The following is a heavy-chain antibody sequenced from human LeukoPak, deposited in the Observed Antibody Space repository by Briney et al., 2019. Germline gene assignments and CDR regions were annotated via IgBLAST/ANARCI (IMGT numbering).Heavy chain of an antibody. J-gene: IGHJ6*03. V-gene: IGHV1-46*01. CDR3: ARAQGSYYHYYMDV. Sequence: ASVKVSCKASGYTFTSYHLHWVRQAPGQGLEWMGIINPSGGSPNYAQKFQGRVTMSRDMSTSTVNMELSSLRSEDTAVYYCARAQGSYYHYYMDVWGKGTTVTVSS. CDR1: GYTFTSYH. D-gene: IGHD1-26*01. CDR2: INPSGGSP.